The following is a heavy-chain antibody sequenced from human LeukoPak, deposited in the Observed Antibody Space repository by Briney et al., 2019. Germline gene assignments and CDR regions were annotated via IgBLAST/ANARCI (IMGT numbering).Heavy chain of an antibody. Sequence: GSLRLSCAASGFTFSSYSMNWVRQAPGKGLEWIGSIYYSGSTYYNPSLKSRVTISVDTSKNQFSLRLSSVTAADTAVYYCARGGVLKSVDYWGQGTLVAVSS. J-gene: IGHJ4*02. D-gene: IGHD3-16*01. CDR2: IYYSGST. CDR3: ARGGVLKSVDY. V-gene: IGHV4-39*07. CDR1: GFTFSSYS.